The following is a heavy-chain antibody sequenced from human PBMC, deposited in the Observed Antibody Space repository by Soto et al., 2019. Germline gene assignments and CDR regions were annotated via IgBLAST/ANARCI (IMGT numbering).Heavy chain of an antibody. V-gene: IGHV1-46*01. CDR1: GYSFTTYN. J-gene: IGHJ3*01. Sequence: VASVKVSCKASGYSFTTYNIHWVRQAPGQGLEWMGVVNPSSGSTSYAQKFQGRVTMTRDTSTSTVYMELSSLRSEDAAVYYCAGWAPDAFHVWGQGTLVTVSS. CDR2: VNPSSGST. CDR3: AGWAPDAFHV.